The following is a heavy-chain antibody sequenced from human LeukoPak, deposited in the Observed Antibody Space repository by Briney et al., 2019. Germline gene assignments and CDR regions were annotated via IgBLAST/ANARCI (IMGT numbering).Heavy chain of an antibody. CDR3: ARRSYYYDSSGYYRWFDP. Sequence: SETLSLTCAVYGGSFSGYYWSWIRQPPGKGLEWIGEISHSGSTNYNPSLKSRVTISVDTSKNQFSLKLSSVTAADTAVYYCARRSYYYDSSGYYRWFDPWGQGTLVTVSS. V-gene: IGHV4-34*01. CDR1: GGSFSGYY. CDR2: ISHSGST. J-gene: IGHJ5*02. D-gene: IGHD3-22*01.